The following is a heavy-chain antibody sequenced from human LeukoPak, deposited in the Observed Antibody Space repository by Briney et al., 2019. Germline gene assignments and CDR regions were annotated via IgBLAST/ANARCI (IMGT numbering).Heavy chain of an antibody. CDR3: AKEGYCSSTSCFPPRGFDP. Sequence: GGSLRLSCAASGFTFSSYAMSWVRQAPGKGLEWVSAISGSGGSTYYADSVKGRFTISRDNSKNTLYLQMNSLRAEDTAVYYCAKEGYCSSTSCFPPRGFDPWGQGTLVTVSS. CDR1: GFTFSSYA. D-gene: IGHD2-2*01. CDR2: ISGSGGST. V-gene: IGHV3-23*01. J-gene: IGHJ5*02.